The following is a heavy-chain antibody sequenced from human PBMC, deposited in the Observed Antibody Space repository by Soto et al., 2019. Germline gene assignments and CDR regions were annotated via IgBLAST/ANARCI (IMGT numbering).Heavy chain of an antibody. J-gene: IGHJ6*02. D-gene: IGHD6-13*01. V-gene: IGHV3-30-3*01. CDR1: GFTFSSYA. Sequence: QVQLVESGGGVVQPGRSLRLSCAASGFTFSSYAMHWVRQAPGKGLEWVAVISYDGSNKYYADSVKGRFTISRDNSKNTLYLQMNSLRAEETAVYYCARDPQGGPQQVYGMDVWGQGTTVTVSS. CDR2: ISYDGSNK. CDR3: ARDPQGGPQQVYGMDV.